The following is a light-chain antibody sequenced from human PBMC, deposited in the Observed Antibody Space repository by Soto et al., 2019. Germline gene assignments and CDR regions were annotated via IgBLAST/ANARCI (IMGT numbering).Light chain of an antibody. CDR1: QGIRSD. Sequence: AIQIAQSPSSLSSSVLERFTITCRASQGIRSDLGWYQQKPGKAPKLLIYAASSLQSGVPSRFSGSGSGTDFTLTISSLQPEDFATYYCLQDYNYPRTFGQGTKVDIK. CDR2: AAS. V-gene: IGKV1-6*01. CDR3: LQDYNYPRT. J-gene: IGKJ1*01.